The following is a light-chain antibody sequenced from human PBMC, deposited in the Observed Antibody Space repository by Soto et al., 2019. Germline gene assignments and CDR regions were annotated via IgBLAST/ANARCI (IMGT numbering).Light chain of an antibody. CDR1: RSVSSS. J-gene: IGKJ5*01. CDR3: RQRSDWTWT. V-gene: IGKV3-11*01. Sequence: PGERATLSCRASRSVSSSLVWYQPKPGQAPRLLIYDASNRDTAIPARGRCGGAGPDCTRTISNLEPADVEVDYCRQRSDWTWTFGQGTRLEIK. CDR2: DAS.